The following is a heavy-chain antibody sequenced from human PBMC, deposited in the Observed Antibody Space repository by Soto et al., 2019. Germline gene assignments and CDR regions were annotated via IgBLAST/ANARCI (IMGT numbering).Heavy chain of an antibody. Sequence: GGSLRLSCAAPGFTFSSYGMHWVRQAPGKGLEWVAVVSYDGSNKYYADSVKGRFTISRDNSKNTLYLQMNSLRAEDTAVYYCAKEMGVMIPLTTSDAFDIWGQGTMVTVSS. CDR2: VSYDGSNK. CDR1: GFTFSSYG. D-gene: IGHD4-17*01. CDR3: AKEMGVMIPLTTSDAFDI. V-gene: IGHV3-30*18. J-gene: IGHJ3*02.